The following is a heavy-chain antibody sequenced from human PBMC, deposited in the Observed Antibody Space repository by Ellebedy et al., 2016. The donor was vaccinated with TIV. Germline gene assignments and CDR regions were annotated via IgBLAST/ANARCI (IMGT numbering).Heavy chain of an antibody. J-gene: IGHJ3*01. Sequence: GESLKISCSASGFTFNIYAMSWVRQAPGKGLEWVSLISASGDSTYYADSVKGRFTISRDNSKDTLFLQMNSLRAEDTAIYFCARDPVGVGPAFDVWGQGTMVTVSS. D-gene: IGHD4-23*01. CDR3: ARDPVGVGPAFDV. CDR2: ISASGDST. V-gene: IGHV3-23*01. CDR1: GFTFNIYA.